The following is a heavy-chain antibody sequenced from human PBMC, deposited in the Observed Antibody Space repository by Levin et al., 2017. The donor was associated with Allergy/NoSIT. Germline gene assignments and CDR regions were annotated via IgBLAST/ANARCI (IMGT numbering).Heavy chain of an antibody. Sequence: GGSLRLSCAASGFTFSNHGMHWVRQAPGKGLEWVAVISNDGSHKYYADSVNGRFTISRDNSKNTLSLQMNSLRAEDAAVYYCAKHWREYFYDSSGYYSGYFDYWGQGTLVTISS. J-gene: IGHJ4*02. CDR2: ISNDGSHK. V-gene: IGHV3-30*18. CDR1: GFTFSNHG. CDR3: AKHWREYFYDSSGYYSGYFDY. D-gene: IGHD3-22*01.